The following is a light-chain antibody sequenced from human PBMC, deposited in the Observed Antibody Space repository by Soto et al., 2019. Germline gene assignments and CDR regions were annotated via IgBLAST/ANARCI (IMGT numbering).Light chain of an antibody. V-gene: IGKV3-15*01. Sequence: EIVLTQFPGTLSLSPGERATLSCRASQSVSSSYLAWYQQKPGQAPRLLIYGASTRATGIPARFSGSGSGTVFTLSITSLESEDFAVYYCQQYNNWPQYTFGQGTKLEIK. J-gene: IGKJ2*01. CDR2: GAS. CDR1: QSVSSS. CDR3: QQYNNWPQYT.